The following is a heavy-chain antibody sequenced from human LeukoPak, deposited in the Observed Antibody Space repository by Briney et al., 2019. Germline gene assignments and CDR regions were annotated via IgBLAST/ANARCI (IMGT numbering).Heavy chain of an antibody. V-gene: IGHV3-48*04. CDR3: AKEQYPGYFDF. Sequence: GGSLRLSCAASGFTFSSYSMNWVRQAPGKGLEWVSYISSSSRTIYYADSVKGRFTISRDNSNNTLYLQLNNVRTEDTATYFCAKEQYPGYFDFWGQGTLVTVSA. CDR2: ISSSSRTI. J-gene: IGHJ4*02. D-gene: IGHD1-14*01. CDR1: GFTFSSYS.